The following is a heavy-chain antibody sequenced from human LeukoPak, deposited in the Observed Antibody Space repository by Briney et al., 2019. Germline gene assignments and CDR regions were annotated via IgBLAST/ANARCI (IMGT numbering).Heavy chain of an antibody. Sequence: SETLSLTCTVSGGSISSYYWSWIRQPPGKGLEWIGYIYYRGSTNYNPSLKSRVTISVDTSKNQFSLKLSSVPAADTAVYYCARDRQKSGYSSSYAWFDPWGQGTLVTVSS. CDR2: IYYRGST. D-gene: IGHD6-6*01. J-gene: IGHJ5*02. CDR1: GGSISSYY. V-gene: IGHV4-59*01. CDR3: ARDRQKSGYSSSYAWFDP.